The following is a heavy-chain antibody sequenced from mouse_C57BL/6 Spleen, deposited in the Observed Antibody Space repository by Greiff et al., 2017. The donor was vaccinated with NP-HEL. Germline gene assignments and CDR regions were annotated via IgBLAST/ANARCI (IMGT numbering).Heavy chain of an antibody. CDR2: IDPANGNT. D-gene: IGHD1-1*01. CDR3: ARPFLTTVVLDY. V-gene: IGHV14-3*01. Sequence: VQLQQSVAELVRPGASVKLSCTASGFNIKNTSMHWVKQRPEQGLEWIGRIDPANGNTKYAPKFQGKATITADTSSNTAYLQLSSLTSADTAVYYCARPFLTTVVLDYWGQGTTLTVSS. CDR1: GFNIKNTS. J-gene: IGHJ2*01.